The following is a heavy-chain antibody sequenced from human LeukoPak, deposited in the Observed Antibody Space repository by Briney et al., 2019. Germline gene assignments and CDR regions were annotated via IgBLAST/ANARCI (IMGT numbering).Heavy chain of an antibody. D-gene: IGHD3-16*02. CDR1: GFTFSSYA. Sequence: GGSLRLSCAASGFTFSSYAMSWVRQPPGKGLEWVSAISSNGSSSYYADSVKGRFTISRDNSKNTLYLQMNSLRAEDTAVYYCAKDSSGDYVWGSYRSITPFDYWGQGTLVTVSS. CDR2: ISSNGSSS. CDR3: AKDSSGDYVWGSYRSITPFDY. J-gene: IGHJ4*02. V-gene: IGHV3-23*01.